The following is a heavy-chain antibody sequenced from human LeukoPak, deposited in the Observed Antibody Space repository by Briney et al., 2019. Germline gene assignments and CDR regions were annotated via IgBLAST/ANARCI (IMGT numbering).Heavy chain of an antibody. D-gene: IGHD3-10*01. V-gene: IGHV3-7*01. Sequence: GGSLRLSCADPGFTFSSYWMTWVRQAPGKGLEWVANINQDGRKKDHVDSVKGRFTISRDNAKKTLYLQMDSLRTDDTAVYYCTTDRGYSTLDDWGQGTLVTVSS. CDR2: INQDGRKK. J-gene: IGHJ4*02. CDR3: TTDRGYSTLDD. CDR1: GFTFSSYW.